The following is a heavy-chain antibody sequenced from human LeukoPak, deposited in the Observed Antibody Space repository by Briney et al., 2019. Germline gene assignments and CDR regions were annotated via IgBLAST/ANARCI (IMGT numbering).Heavy chain of an antibody. V-gene: IGHV3-11*01. D-gene: IGHD2-2*02. Sequence: PGGSLRLSCAASGFTFSDYYMSWIRQAPGKGLEWVSYISSSGSTIYYADSVKGRLTISRDNAKNSLYLQMNSLRAEDTAVYYCARDRYCSSTSCYNSFNYWGQGTLVTVSS. CDR2: ISSSGSTI. CDR3: ARDRYCSSTSCYNSFNY. CDR1: GFTFSDYY. J-gene: IGHJ4*02.